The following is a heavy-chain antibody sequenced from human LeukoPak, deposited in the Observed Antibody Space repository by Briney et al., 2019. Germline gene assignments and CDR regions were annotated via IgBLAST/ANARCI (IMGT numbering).Heavy chain of an antibody. J-gene: IGHJ4*02. CDR3: ARQIASAGTAGFDF. V-gene: IGHV4-4*07. D-gene: IGHD6-13*01. CDR2: IYSTGST. CDR1: GGSISSYY. Sequence: SETLSLTCTVSGGSISSYYWGWIRQPAGKGLEWIGRIYSTGSTNYNPSLKSRVTMSVDTSKNQFSLRLRSVTAADTAVYYCARQIASAGTAGFDFWGQGTLVTVSS.